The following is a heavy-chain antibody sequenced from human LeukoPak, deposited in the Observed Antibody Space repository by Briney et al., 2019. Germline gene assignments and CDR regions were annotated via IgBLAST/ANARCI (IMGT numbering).Heavy chain of an antibody. D-gene: IGHD2-2*01. J-gene: IGHJ5*02. CDR2: INSYNGNT. CDR1: AYTFTNYA. V-gene: IGHV1-18*01. Sequence: GASVKVSCKASAYTFTNYAISWVRQAPGQGLEWMGWINSYNGNTNYAQKLQGRVSMTTDTSTSTTYMELRSLTSDDTAVYYCARADVVPFAPSQKNWFDPWGQGTLVTVST. CDR3: ARADVVPFAPSQKNWFDP.